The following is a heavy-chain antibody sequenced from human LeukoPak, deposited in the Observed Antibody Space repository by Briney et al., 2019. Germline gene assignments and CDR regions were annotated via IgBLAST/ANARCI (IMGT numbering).Heavy chain of an antibody. D-gene: IGHD3-9*01. J-gene: IGHJ6*03. CDR2: ISGSGGST. CDR3: ARRYFDWLLYYYYYMDV. V-gene: IGHV3-23*01. Sequence: PGGSLRLSCAASGFTFSSYAMSWVRQAPGKGLEWVSAISGSGGSTYYADSVKGRFTISRDNSKNTLYLQMNSLRAEDTAVYYCARRYFDWLLYYYYYMDVWGKGTTVTISS. CDR1: GFTFSSYA.